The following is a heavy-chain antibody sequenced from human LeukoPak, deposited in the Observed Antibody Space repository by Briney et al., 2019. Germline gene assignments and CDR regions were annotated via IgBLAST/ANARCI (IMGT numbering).Heavy chain of an antibody. CDR2: IRGSGGNT. V-gene: IGHV3-23*01. Sequence: PGESLRLSCAASGFAFSNYAMSWVRQAPGKGLEWVSTIRGSGGNTYYADSVKGRFTISRDNSKNTLYLQINSLRAEDTAVYFCAKDRATYYSGGFDYWGQGTLLTVSS. CDR1: GFAFSNYA. J-gene: IGHJ4*02. CDR3: AKDRATYYSGGFDY. D-gene: IGHD3-10*01.